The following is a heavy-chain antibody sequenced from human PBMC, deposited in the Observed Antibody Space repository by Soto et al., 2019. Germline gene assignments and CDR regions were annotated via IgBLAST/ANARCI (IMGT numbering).Heavy chain of an antibody. V-gene: IGHV3-74*01. CDR1: GFTFSSYW. CDR2: INSDGSST. CDR3: ARGGYYDSSGYYYVPRPSTVYFDY. J-gene: IGHJ4*02. D-gene: IGHD3-22*01. Sequence: GGSLRLSCAASGFTFSSYWMHWVRQAPGKGLVWVSRINSDGSSTSYADSVKGRFTISRDNAKNMLYLQMNSLRAEDTAVYYCARGGYYDSSGYYYVPRPSTVYFDYWGQGTLVTVSS.